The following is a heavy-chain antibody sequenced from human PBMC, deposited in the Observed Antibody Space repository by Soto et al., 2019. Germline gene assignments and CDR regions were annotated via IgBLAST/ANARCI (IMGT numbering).Heavy chain of an antibody. D-gene: IGHD4-17*01. V-gene: IGHV4-31*03. J-gene: IGHJ4*02. CDR2: IYYSGST. CDR3: ARYRGGDYGDYAIDY. CDR1: GGSISSGGYY. Sequence: SETLSLTCTVSGGSISSGGYYWSWIRQHPGKGLEWIGDIYYSGSTYYNPSLKSRVTISVDTSKNQFSVKLSAVTAADTAVYYCARYRGGDYGDYAIDYWGQGTLVTVSS.